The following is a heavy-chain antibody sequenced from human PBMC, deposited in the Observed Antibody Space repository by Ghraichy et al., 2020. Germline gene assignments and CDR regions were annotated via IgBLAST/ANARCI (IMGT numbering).Heavy chain of an antibody. D-gene: IGHD2-15*01. CDR1: GDSVSSNSAA. CDR3: ARVSGGYCSGGSCYTYYFDY. Sequence: SQTLSLTCAISGDSVSSNSAAWNWIRQSPSRGLEWLGRTYYRSKWYNDYAVSVKSRITINPDTSKNQFSLQLNSVTPEDTAVYYCARVSGGYCSGGSCYTYYFDYWGQGTLVTVSS. J-gene: IGHJ4*02. CDR2: TYYRSKWYN. V-gene: IGHV6-1*01.